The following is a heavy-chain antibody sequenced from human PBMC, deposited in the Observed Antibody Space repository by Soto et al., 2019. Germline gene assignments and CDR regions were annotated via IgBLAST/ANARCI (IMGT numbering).Heavy chain of an antibody. CDR3: AREGSSWYSGYFDY. CDR2: ISYDGSNK. D-gene: IGHD6-13*01. J-gene: IGHJ4*02. Sequence: QVQLVESGGGVVQPGRSLRLSCAASGFTFSSYAMHWVRQAPGKGLEWVAVISYDGSNKYYADSVKGRFTISRDNSKNTLYLQMTSLRAEDTAVYYCAREGSSWYSGYFDYWGQGTLVTVSS. CDR1: GFTFSSYA. V-gene: IGHV3-30-3*01.